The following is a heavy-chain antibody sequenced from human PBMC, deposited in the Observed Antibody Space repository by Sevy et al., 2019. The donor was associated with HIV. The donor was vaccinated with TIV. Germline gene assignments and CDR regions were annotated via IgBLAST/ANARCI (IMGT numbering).Heavy chain of an antibody. CDR1: GFTVSNSY. CDR2: IYSGVTT. J-gene: IGHJ3*02. V-gene: IGHV3-53*01. Sequence: GGSLRLSCAASGFTVSNSYMSWVRQAPGKGLEWVSIIYSGVTTSYADSVRGRFTISRDNSKNTLSLKMNGLRAEDTAVYYCARLGVYYYDSSGYYTTGNAFDIWGQGTMVTVSS. CDR3: ARLGVYYYDSSGYYTTGNAFDI. D-gene: IGHD3-22*01.